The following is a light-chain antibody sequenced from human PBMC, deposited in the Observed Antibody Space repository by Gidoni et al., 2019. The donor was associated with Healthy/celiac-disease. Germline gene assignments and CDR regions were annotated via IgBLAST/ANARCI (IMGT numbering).Light chain of an antibody. V-gene: IGLV2-14*01. Sequence: QSALTQPASVSWSPGQSITISCTGTSSDVGGYNYVSWYQPHPGKAPKLMIYEVSNRPSGVSNRFSGSKSCNSASLTISGLQAEDEADYYCSSYTSSSTLVFGGGTKLTVL. CDR2: EVS. CDR3: SSYTSSSTLV. CDR1: SSDVGGYNY. J-gene: IGLJ2*01.